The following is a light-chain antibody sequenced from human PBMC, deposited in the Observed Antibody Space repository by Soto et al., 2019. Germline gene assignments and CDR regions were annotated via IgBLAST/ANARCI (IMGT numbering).Light chain of an antibody. CDR3: QQYGSSPIN. Sequence: EIVLTQSPATLSVSPGERATFSCMASQYISSKVAWYQQKPGQAPRLLIYGASIRATGVPDRFSGSGSGKDFTLTIGRLEPEDFAVYYCQQYGSSPINCGQGTRREIK. J-gene: IGKJ5*01. CDR2: GAS. CDR1: QYISSK. V-gene: IGKV3-20*01.